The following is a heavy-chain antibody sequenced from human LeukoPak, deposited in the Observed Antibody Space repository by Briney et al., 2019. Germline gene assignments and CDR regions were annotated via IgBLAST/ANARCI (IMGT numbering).Heavy chain of an antibody. CDR3: TRDYGDVEY. D-gene: IGHD4-17*01. CDR2: IRSKGYGGTT. CDR1: GFTFGAYP. V-gene: IGHV3-49*03. Sequence: PGRSLRLSCTASGFTFGAYPMIWFRQAPGKGLEWVGFIRSKGYGGTTEYAASVKGRFTISRDDSKNIAYLQMNSLKTEDTAVYFCTRDYGDVEYWGQGTLVTVSS. J-gene: IGHJ4*02.